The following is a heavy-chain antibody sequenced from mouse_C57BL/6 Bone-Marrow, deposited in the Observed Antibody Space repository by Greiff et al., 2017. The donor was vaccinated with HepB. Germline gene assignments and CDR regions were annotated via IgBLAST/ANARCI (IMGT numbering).Heavy chain of an antibody. CDR1: GYTFTSYW. Sequence: QVQLQQPGAELVRPGSSVKLSCKASGYTFTSYWMDWVKQRPGQGLEWIGNIYPSDSETHYNQKFKDKATLTVDKSSSTAYMQLSSLTSEDSAVYYCATYDGYPWFAYWGQGTLVIVSA. D-gene: IGHD2-3*01. V-gene: IGHV1-61*01. CDR3: ATYDGYPWFAY. J-gene: IGHJ3*01. CDR2: IYPSDSET.